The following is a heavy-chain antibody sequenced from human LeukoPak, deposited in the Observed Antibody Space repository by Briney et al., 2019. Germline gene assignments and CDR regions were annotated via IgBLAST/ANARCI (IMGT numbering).Heavy chain of an antibody. CDR2: ISGSGGST. Sequence: GGSLRLSCAASGFTFSSYAMSWVRQAPGKGLEWVSSISGSGGSTYYADSVKGRFTISRDISKSTLYLQMHSLRAEDTAVYHCARGPYHDLWSGPLHWGQGTLVTVSS. CDR3: ARGPYHDLWSGPLH. V-gene: IGHV3-23*01. D-gene: IGHD3-3*01. CDR1: GFTFSSYA. J-gene: IGHJ4*02.